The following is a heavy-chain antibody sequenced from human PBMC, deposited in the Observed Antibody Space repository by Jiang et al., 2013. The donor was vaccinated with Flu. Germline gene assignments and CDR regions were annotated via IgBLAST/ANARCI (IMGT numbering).Heavy chain of an antibody. V-gene: IGHV3-30*02. CDR1: GFTFNYYQ. CDR3: ATLRGSSYDTYLADY. CDR2: IRFDGSDK. Sequence: RLSCVASGFTFNYYQMYWVRQAPGKGLEWVASIRFDGSDKYYAESVKGRFTISRDNSKNTLYLQMNSLRAEDTSVYFCATLRGSSYDTYLADYWGQGTLVTVSS. J-gene: IGHJ4*02. D-gene: IGHD3-9*01.